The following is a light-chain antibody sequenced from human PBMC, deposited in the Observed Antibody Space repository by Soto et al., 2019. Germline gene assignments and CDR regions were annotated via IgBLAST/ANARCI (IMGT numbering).Light chain of an antibody. J-gene: IGLJ3*02. Sequence: QSVLTQPASVSGSPGQSITISCSGSGSDIGTYNFVSWYQHHPGRAPKLIISEVANRPSGVSARFSGAKSGSLASLTISGRKADDEAVYYCSSYTTTGTLVVFGVGTKLTVL. V-gene: IGLV2-14*01. CDR2: EVA. CDR1: GSDIGTYNF. CDR3: SSYTTTGTLVV.